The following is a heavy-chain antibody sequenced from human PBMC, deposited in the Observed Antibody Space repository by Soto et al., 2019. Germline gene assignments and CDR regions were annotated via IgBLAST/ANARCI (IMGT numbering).Heavy chain of an antibody. Sequence: GGSLRLSCAASGFSFTNYWMHWVRQDPGKGLVWVSRINVDGSTTNYADSVKGRFTIPRDNAKNTLNLQMNSLRVEDTAVYYCARGGDYDSSSYYSVEFDCWGQGSLVTVPS. V-gene: IGHV3-74*01. CDR1: GFSFTNYW. D-gene: IGHD3-22*01. CDR3: ARGGDYDSSSYYSVEFDC. CDR2: INVDGSTT. J-gene: IGHJ4*02.